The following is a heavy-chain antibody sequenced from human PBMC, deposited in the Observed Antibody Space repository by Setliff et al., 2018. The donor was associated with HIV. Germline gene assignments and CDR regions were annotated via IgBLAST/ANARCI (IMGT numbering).Heavy chain of an antibody. D-gene: IGHD5-12*01. V-gene: IGHV1-8*02. Sequence: GASVKVSCKPSGYTFTTYGLSWVRQAPGQGLEWMGWISTYSDETSYAQKFQGRVTMTRNTSISTAYMELSSLRSEDTGVYYCARGVATMRSYFDYWGQGTLVTSPQ. CDR1: GYTFTTYG. CDR2: ISTYSDET. CDR3: ARGVATMRSYFDY. J-gene: IGHJ4*02.